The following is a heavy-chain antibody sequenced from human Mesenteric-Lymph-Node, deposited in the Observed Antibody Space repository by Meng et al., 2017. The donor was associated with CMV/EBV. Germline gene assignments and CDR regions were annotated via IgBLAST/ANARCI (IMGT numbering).Heavy chain of an antibody. V-gene: IGHV3-74*01. CDR1: GFTFSSYW. Sequence: GGSLRLSCAASGFTFSSYWMHWVRQAPGKGLVWVSRINSDGSSTSYADSVKGRFTISRDNAKNTLYLQMNSLRAEDTAVYYCAREFGVVITGGMDVWGQGTTVTVSS. D-gene: IGHD3-3*01. CDR2: INSDGSST. CDR3: AREFGVVITGGMDV. J-gene: IGHJ6*02.